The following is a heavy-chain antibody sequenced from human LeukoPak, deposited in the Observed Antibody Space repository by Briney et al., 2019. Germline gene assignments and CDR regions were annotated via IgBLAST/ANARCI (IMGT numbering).Heavy chain of an antibody. V-gene: IGHV1-18*01. CDR2: ISAYNGNT. Sequence: ASVKVSCKASGYTFTSYGISWVRQAPGQGLEWMGWISAYNGNTNYAQKFQGRVTMTRNTSISTAYMELSSLRSEDTAVYYCARGRTIVRGDPPGYWGQGTLVTVSS. D-gene: IGHD3-10*01. CDR1: GYTFTSYG. CDR3: ARGRTIVRGDPPGY. J-gene: IGHJ4*02.